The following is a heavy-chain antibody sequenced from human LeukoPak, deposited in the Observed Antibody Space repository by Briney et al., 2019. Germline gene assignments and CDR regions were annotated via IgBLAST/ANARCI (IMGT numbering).Heavy chain of an antibody. J-gene: IGHJ6*03. Sequence: SETLSLTCTVSGGSISSSSYYWGWIRQPPGKGLEWIGSIYYSGSTYYNPSLKSRVTISVDTSKNQFSLKLSSVTAADTAVYYCARWLWFGEDSRAYMDVWGKGTTVTVSS. V-gene: IGHV4-39*07. D-gene: IGHD3-10*01. CDR2: IYYSGST. CDR1: GGSISSSSYY. CDR3: ARWLWFGEDSRAYMDV.